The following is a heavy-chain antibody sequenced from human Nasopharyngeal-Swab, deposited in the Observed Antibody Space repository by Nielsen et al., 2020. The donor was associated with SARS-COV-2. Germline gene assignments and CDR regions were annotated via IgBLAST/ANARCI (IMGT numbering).Heavy chain of an antibody. V-gene: IGHV4-59*08. Sequence: SETLSLTCTVSGGSISSYSWSWIRQPPGKGLEWIGYIYYSGSTNYNPSLKSRVTISVDTSKNQFSLKLSSVPAADTAVYYCARGYSSGWYFDWGQGTLVTVSS. CDR2: IYYSGST. D-gene: IGHD6-19*01. J-gene: IGHJ4*02. CDR1: GGSISSYS. CDR3: ARGYSSGWYFD.